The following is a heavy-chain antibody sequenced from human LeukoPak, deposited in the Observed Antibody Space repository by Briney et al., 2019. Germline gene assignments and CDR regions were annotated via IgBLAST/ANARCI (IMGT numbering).Heavy chain of an antibody. Sequence: GGSLRLSCAASGFTFSDTWMHWVRQAPGEGLVWVSRIRSDGSDTRYAESVKGRFTISRDNAKNTLYLQMNSLRAEDTAVYYCAKPTLVGATANYFDYWGQGTLVTVSS. CDR1: GFTFSDTW. D-gene: IGHD1-26*01. CDR3: AKPTLVGATANYFDY. CDR2: IRSDGSDT. V-gene: IGHV3-74*01. J-gene: IGHJ4*02.